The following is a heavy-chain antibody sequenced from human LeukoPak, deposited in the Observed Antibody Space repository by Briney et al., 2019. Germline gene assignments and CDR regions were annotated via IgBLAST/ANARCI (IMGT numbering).Heavy chain of an antibody. CDR1: GFTFDDYA. V-gene: IGHV3-9*01. D-gene: IGHD1-26*01. CDR2: INWNSGSV. Sequence: PGGSLRLSCAVSGFTFDDYAMHWVRQPPGKGLEWVSAINWNSGSVGYADSVKGRFTISRDNAKNSLYLQMNSLRPEDTALYYCAKDAVGATPDAFDIWGQGTMVTVSS. J-gene: IGHJ3*02. CDR3: AKDAVGATPDAFDI.